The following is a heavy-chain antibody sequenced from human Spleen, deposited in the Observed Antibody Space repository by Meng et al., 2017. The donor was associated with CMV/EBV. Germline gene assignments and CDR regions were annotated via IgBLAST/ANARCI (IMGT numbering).Heavy chain of an antibody. D-gene: IGHD3-16*01. CDR3: ARVVGGGWFDP. CDR1: GVSFTSYY. V-gene: IGHV4-34*01. Sequence: LTCALSGVSFTSYYWTWIRQFPGKGLEWIGEINPGGGPNYSPSLKSRVSISMDASKNQFSLKLMSVTAADTAVYYCARVVGGGWFDPWGQGTLVTVSS. J-gene: IGHJ5*02. CDR2: INPGGGP.